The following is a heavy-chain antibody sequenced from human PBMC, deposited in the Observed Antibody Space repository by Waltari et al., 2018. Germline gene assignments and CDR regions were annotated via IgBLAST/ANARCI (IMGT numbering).Heavy chain of an antibody. V-gene: IGHV3-23*01. D-gene: IGHD3-16*01. CDR3: AYQLLGDDY. CDR1: GFTFSSYA. J-gene: IGHJ4*02. CDR2: ISGSGGST. Sequence: EVQLLESGGGLVQPGGSLRLCCAAAGFTFSSYAMSWVRQAPGKRLEWVSAISGSGGSTYYADSVNGRFTISRDNPKNTLYLQMNSLRAEDTAVYYCAYQLLGDDYWGQGTLVTVSS.